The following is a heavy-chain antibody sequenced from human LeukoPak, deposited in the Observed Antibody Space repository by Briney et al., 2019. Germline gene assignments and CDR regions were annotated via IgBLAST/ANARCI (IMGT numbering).Heavy chain of an antibody. J-gene: IGHJ3*02. CDR3: AVVLLWFGEPPDAFDI. CDR2: MNPNSGDT. CDR1: GYTFTSYD. V-gene: IGHV1-8*01. D-gene: IGHD3-10*01. Sequence: GASVKVSCKASGYTFTSYDINWVRQATGQGLEWMGWMNPNSGDTGYAQKFQGRVTMTRNTSISTAYMELSSLRSEDTAVYYCAVVLLWFGEPPDAFDIWGQGTMVTVSS.